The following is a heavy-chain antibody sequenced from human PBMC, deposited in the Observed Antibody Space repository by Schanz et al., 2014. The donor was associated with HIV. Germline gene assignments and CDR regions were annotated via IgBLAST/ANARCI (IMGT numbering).Heavy chain of an antibody. D-gene: IGHD2-21*01. CDR2: ISDTGTTT. CDR3: TREGNYYGGSVPGH. Sequence: QVQLVESGGGVVQPGGSLRLSCATSGFTFNDYYMTWIRQAPGKGLERVSYISDTGTTTYYADSVNGRFTISRDNAKNSMFLQMNSLRGEDTATYYCTREGNYYGGSVPGHWGQGALVSVSS. V-gene: IGHV3-11*01. J-gene: IGHJ4*02. CDR1: GFTFNDYY.